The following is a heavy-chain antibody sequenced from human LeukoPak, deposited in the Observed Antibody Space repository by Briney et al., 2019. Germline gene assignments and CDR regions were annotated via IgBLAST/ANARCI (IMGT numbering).Heavy chain of an antibody. J-gene: IGHJ4*02. D-gene: IGHD6-19*01. CDR3: AKGSAVADINFDY. CDR2: IRGSGSST. CDR1: GFTFSSYA. V-gene: IGHV3-23*01. Sequence: GGSLRLSCAASGFTFSSYAMSWVRQAPGKGLEWVSAIRGSGSSTYYADSVQGRFTISRDNSKNTLYLQMNSLRAEDTAVYYCAKGSAVADINFDYWGQGTLVTVSS.